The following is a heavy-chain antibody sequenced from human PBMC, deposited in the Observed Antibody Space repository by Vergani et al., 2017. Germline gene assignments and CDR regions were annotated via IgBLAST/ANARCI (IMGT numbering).Heavy chain of an antibody. J-gene: IGHJ4*02. CDR2: ISGSGGST. Sequence: EVQLLESGGGLVQPGGSLRLSCAASGFTFSSYAMSWVRQAPGKGLEWVSAISGSGGSTYYADSVKGRFTISRDNSKNTLYLQMNSLRAEDTAVYYCARAEGIQLWFSLFDYWGQGTLVTVSS. D-gene: IGHD5-18*01. CDR1: GFTFSSYA. CDR3: ARAEGIQLWFSLFDY. V-gene: IGHV3-23*01.